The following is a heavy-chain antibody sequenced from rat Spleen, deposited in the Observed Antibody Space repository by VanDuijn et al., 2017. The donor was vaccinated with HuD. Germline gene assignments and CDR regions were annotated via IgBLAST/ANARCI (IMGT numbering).Heavy chain of an antibody. CDR2: INDNGGST. CDR1: GFTFNKSW. Sequence: EVQLVESGGGLVQPGRSLKVSCIASGFTFNKSWMTWIRQAPGKGLEWVASINDNGGSTFYPDSLKGRFTISRDNAKSALYLQMNSLRSEDTATYYCTRDGYNNPFDYWGQGVMVTVSS. D-gene: IGHD1-10*01. CDR3: TRDGYNNPFDY. J-gene: IGHJ2*01. V-gene: IGHV5-31*01.